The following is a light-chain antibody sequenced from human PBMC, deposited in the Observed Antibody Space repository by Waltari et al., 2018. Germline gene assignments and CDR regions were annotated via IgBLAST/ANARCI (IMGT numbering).Light chain of an antibody. CDR3: GTCDVSVAAAV. CDR1: SSNIGPNP. CDR2: DNT. V-gene: IGLV1-51*01. Sequence: QSVLTQPPSVSAAPGQKVTISCSGDSSNIGPNPVSWYQQLPGTGPKLLIYDNTKRPSAIPDRLLGTKSGTSATLGITGLQTGDEADYYCGTCDVSVAAAVFGGGTTVGVL. J-gene: IGLJ2*01.